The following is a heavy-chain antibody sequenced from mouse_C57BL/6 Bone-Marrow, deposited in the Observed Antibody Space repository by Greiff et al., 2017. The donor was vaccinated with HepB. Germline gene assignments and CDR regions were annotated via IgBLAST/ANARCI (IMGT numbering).Heavy chain of an antibody. CDR3: ARSPPLSSRTY. CDR1: GYTFTSYG. J-gene: IGHJ2*01. Sequence: QVQLQQSGAELARPGASVKLSCKASGYTFTSYGISWVKQRTGQGLEWIGEIYPRSGNTYYNEKFKGKATLTADKSSSTAYMELRSLTSEDSAVYFCARSPPLSSRTYWGQGTTLTVSS. V-gene: IGHV1-81*01. CDR2: IYPRSGNT.